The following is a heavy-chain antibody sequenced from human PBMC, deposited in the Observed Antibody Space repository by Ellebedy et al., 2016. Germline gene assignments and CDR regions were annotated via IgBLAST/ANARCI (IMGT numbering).Heavy chain of an antibody. J-gene: IGHJ4*02. Sequence: GESLKISXAGSGFTFSSFAMDWVRQAPGKGLEWVAGITANGVGTYYADSAKGRFTISRDNSNNILFLQMSALRAEDTATYFCAKTADSDFWAGYASFDDWGQGALVTVSS. V-gene: IGHV3-23*01. CDR3: AKTADSDFWAGYASFDD. CDR1: GFTFSSFA. D-gene: IGHD3/OR15-3a*01. CDR2: ITANGVGT.